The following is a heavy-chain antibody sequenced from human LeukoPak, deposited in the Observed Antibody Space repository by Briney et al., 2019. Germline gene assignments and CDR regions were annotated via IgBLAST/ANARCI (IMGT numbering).Heavy chain of an antibody. D-gene: IGHD3-9*01. CDR1: GYTFTGYH. Sequence: RASVKVSCKASGYTFTGYHMHWVRQAPGQGLEWMGWINPNSGGTNYAQKFQGRVTMTRDTSISTAYMELSRLRSDDTAVYYCARTLPRIRYFDWLLTALDYWGQGTLVTVSS. J-gene: IGHJ4*02. CDR2: INPNSGGT. CDR3: ARTLPRIRYFDWLLTALDY. V-gene: IGHV1-2*02.